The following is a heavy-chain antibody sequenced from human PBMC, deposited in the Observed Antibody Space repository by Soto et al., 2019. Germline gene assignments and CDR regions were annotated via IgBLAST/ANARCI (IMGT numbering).Heavy chain of an antibody. Sequence: QVQLVESGGGLVKPGGSLRLSCAVSGFIFSDNYMSWIRQAPGKGLEWVSYISSNSFTIYYADSVKGRFTISRDNXNISLYLQMRSVRAEDTAMYYGASARAGSGRSFDNWGQGTLVIVSS. V-gene: IGHV3-11*01. CDR3: ASARAGSGRSFDN. CDR1: GFIFSDNY. J-gene: IGHJ4*02. D-gene: IGHD1-26*01. CDR2: ISSNSFTI.